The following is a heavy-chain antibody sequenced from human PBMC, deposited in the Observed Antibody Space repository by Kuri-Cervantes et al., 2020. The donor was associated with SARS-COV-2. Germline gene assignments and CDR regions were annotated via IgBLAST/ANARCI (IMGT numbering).Heavy chain of an antibody. CDR1: GGSISSSNW. V-gene: IGHV4-4*02. CDR2: IYHSGST. J-gene: IGHJ4*02. CDR3: ARSMEYSSSSAHFDY. D-gene: IGHD6-6*01. Sequence: SCAVSGGSISSSNWWSWVRQPPGKGLEWIGEIYHSGSTNYNPSLKSRVTISVDKSKNQFSLKLSSVTAADTAVYYCARSMEYSSSSAHFDYWGQGTPVTVSS.